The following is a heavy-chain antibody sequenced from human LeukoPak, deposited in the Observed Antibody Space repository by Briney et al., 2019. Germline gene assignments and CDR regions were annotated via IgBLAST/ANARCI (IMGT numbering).Heavy chain of an antibody. V-gene: IGHV3-64D*06. Sequence: GGSLRLSCSAAGFTSSSYAMHWVRQAPGKGLEYVSAIIRIGGSTYYTDSVKGRFTISRDNSKNTLYLQMSSLRAEDTAVYYCVKDHMSTVTFFDYWGQGTLVTVSS. CDR2: IIRIGGST. CDR3: VKDHMSTVTFFDY. CDR1: GFTSSSYA. D-gene: IGHD4-17*01. J-gene: IGHJ4*02.